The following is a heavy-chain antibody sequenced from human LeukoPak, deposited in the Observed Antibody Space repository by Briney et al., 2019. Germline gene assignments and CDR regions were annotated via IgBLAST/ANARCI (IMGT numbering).Heavy chain of an antibody. V-gene: IGHV3-23*01. Sequence: GGSLRLSRAASGFTFSAYWMTWVRQAPGKGLEWVSAISGSGGSTYYADSVKGRFTISRDNSKNTLYLQMNSLRAEDTAVYYCAKVTYYGDYYFDYWGQGTLVTVSS. CDR3: AKVTYYGDYYFDY. J-gene: IGHJ4*02. CDR1: GFTFSAYW. CDR2: ISGSGGST. D-gene: IGHD4-17*01.